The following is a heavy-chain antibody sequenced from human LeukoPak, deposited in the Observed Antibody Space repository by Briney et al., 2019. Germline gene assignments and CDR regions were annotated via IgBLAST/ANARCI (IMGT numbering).Heavy chain of an antibody. J-gene: IGHJ6*03. CDR1: GYTFTSYG. V-gene: IGHV1-18*01. CDR3: ARGPGGRSGYYPLEDNYYYYYMDV. CDR2: ISAYKGNT. D-gene: IGHD3-22*01. Sequence: ASVKVSCKASGYTFTSYGISWVRQAPGQGLEWMGWISAYKGNTIYAQKFQGRVTMTTDTSTSTAYMELRSLRSDDTAVYYCARGPGGRSGYYPLEDNYYYYYMDVWGKGTTVTVSS.